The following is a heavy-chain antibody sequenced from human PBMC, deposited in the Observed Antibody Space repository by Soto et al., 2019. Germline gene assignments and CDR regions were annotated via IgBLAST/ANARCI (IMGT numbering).Heavy chain of an antibody. D-gene: IGHD3-3*01. V-gene: IGHV3-48*02. J-gene: IGHJ3*02. CDR2: ISSSSSTI. CDR3: ARDAGREWLLYDDAFDI. CDR1: GFTFSSYG. Sequence: PGGSLRLSCAASGFTFSSYGMNWVRQAPGKGLEWVSYISSSSSTIYYADSVKGRFTISRDNAKNSLYLQMNSLRDEDTAVYYCARDAGREWLLYDDAFDIWGQGTMVTVSS.